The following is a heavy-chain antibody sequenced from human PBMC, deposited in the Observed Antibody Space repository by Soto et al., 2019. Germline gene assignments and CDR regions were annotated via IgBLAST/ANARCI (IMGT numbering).Heavy chain of an antibody. Sequence: ASVDVSCKASGYTFTSYAMHWVRQSPGQRLEWMGWINAGNGNTKYSQKFQGRVTITRDTSASTAYMELSSLRSEDTAVYYCARSIVVVTALDYWGQGTLVTVSS. CDR3: ARSIVVVTALDY. CDR2: INAGNGNT. J-gene: IGHJ4*02. CDR1: GYTFTSYA. V-gene: IGHV1-3*01. D-gene: IGHD2-21*02.